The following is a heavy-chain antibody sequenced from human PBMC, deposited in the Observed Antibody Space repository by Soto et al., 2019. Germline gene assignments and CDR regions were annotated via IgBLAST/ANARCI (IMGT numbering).Heavy chain of an antibody. D-gene: IGHD3-10*01. CDR2: TYYKSKWNN. CDR3: TGITWFRGMDV. V-gene: IGHV6-1*01. CDR1: GDSVSSNSAA. J-gene: IGHJ6*02. Sequence: QTLSLTCAISGDSVSSNSAAWNLIRQSPSRGLEWLGRTYYKSKWNNDYALSVKSRITINPDTSKNQFSLHLYSVTPEDTAVYYCTGITWFRGMDVWGQGTPVTVSS.